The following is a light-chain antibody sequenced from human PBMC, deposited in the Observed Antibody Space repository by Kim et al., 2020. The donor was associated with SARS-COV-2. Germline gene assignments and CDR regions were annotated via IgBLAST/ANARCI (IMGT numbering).Light chain of an antibody. V-gene: IGKV1-39*01. CDR1: QSISSY. J-gene: IGKJ2*01. CDR3: QQSDSTPYT. Sequence: DIQMTQSPSSLSASVGDRVTITCRASQSISSYLNWYQQKPGKVPKLLIYAASTLQSGVPSRFSGSGSGTDFTLTISSLQPEDVATYYCQQSDSTPYTFGQGTKLEI. CDR2: AAS.